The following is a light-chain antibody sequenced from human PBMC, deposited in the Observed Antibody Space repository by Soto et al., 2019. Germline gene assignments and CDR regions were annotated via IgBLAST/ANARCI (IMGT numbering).Light chain of an antibody. J-gene: IGKJ4*01. CDR2: DAS. CDR1: PSASSY. V-gene: IGKV3-11*01. CDR3: QQRSNWPLLT. Sequence: EIGLPQSPATLSLSPGVRATLSCRASPSASSYLAWYQQKPGQDPRLLIYDASNRTTGIPARFSGSGSGTDVTLTISSLELEDFGVYYCQQRSNWPLLTFGRGTKVEIK.